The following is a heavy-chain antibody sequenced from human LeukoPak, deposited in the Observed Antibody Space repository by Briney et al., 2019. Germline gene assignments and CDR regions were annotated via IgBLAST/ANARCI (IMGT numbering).Heavy chain of an antibody. V-gene: IGHV3-21*01. CDR1: GFTFSSYS. D-gene: IGHD6-19*01. J-gene: IGHJ3*02. CDR3: ARDESSGRDAFDI. CDR2: ISSSSSYI. Sequence: GGSLRLSCAASGFTFSSYSMNWVRQAPGKGLEWVSSISSSSSYIYYADSVKGRFTISRDNAKNSLCLQMNSLRAEDTAVYYCARDESSGRDAFDIWGQGTMVTVSS.